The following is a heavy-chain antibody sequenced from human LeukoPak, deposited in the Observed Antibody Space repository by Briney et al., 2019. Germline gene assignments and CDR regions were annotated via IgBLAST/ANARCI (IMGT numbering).Heavy chain of an antibody. CDR3: ARDTAARRPFDY. Sequence: GGSLRLSCAASGFTFSSYSMNWVRQAPGKGLEWVSSINSSSSYIYYADSVKGRFTISRDNAKNSLYLQMNSLRAEDTAVYYCARDTAARRPFDYWGQGTLVTVSS. V-gene: IGHV3-21*01. J-gene: IGHJ4*02. CDR2: INSSSSYI. D-gene: IGHD6-6*01. CDR1: GFTFSSYS.